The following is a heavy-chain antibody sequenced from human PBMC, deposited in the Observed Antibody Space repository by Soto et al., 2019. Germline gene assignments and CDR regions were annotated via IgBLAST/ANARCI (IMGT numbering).Heavy chain of an antibody. CDR1: GGSISSGGYS. CDR3: AREDGEEGFFRFGLYSNSGSYYGMDV. Sequence: SETLSLTCAVSGGSISSGGYSWSWIRQPPGKGLEWIGYIYHTESAYYNPSLKSRVTISMDTSENHFAMRLSSVTAADTAVYYCAREDGEEGFFRFGLYSNSGSYYGMDVWGQGTTVTVSS. J-gene: IGHJ6*02. D-gene: IGHD4-4*01. CDR2: IYHTESA. V-gene: IGHV4-30-2*05.